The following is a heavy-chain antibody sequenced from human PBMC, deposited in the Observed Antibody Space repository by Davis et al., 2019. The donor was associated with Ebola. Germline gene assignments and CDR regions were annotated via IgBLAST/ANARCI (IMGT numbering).Heavy chain of an antibody. Sequence: HSQTLSLTCAISGDSVSSAGWNWIRQSPSRGLEWLGRTYYKSKWYNDYAVSVKSRITISPDTSKNQFSLQLSSVTPEDTAVYYCARGWLRSGFDYWGQGTLVIVSS. CDR2: TYYKSKWYN. D-gene: IGHD5-12*01. CDR1: GDSVSSAG. J-gene: IGHJ4*02. V-gene: IGHV6-1*01. CDR3: ARGWLRSGFDY.